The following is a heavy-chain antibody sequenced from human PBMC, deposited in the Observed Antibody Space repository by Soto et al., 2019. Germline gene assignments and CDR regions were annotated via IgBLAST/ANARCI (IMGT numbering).Heavy chain of an antibody. J-gene: IGHJ6*02. D-gene: IGHD2-21*02. CDR1: GFTFSSYA. CDR2: FSGSGGST. CDR3: AKGETLWGDSPYYYVMDV. Sequence: PGGSLRLSCAASGFTFSSYAMNWVRQAPGKGLEWVSAFSGSGGSTYYADSVKGRFTISRDNSKNTLYLQMNSLRAEDTAVYYCAKGETLWGDSPYYYVMDVWGQGTTVTVSS. V-gene: IGHV3-23*01.